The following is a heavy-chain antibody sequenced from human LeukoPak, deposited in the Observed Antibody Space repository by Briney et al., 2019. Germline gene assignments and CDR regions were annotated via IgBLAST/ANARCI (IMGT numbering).Heavy chain of an antibody. V-gene: IGHV3-7*01. CDR2: IRQDGGEI. CDR1: GFMFNAYW. CDR3: ARADLEWYPDL. Sequence: GGSLRLSCTGSGFMFNAYWMSWVRKAPGMGLEWVGKIRQDGGEIFYVDSARGRFTISRDNAKNSVYLQLNSLRAEDTAVYYCARADLEWYPDLWGRGTLVTVSS. J-gene: IGHJ2*01.